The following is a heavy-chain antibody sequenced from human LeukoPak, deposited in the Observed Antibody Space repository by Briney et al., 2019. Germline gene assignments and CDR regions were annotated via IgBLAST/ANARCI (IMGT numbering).Heavy chain of an antibody. V-gene: IGHV6-1*01. D-gene: IGHD3-3*01. CDR2: TYYRSKWYN. CDR1: GDSVSSYDAA. J-gene: IGHJ4*02. CDR3: ARVTGDFWSGYDY. Sequence: SQTLSLTCAISGDSVSSYDAAWTWIRQSPSRGLEWLGRTYYRSKWYNDYPVSVKSRITINPDTSKNQFSLKLSSVTAADTAVYYCARVTGDFWSGYDYWGQGTLVTVSS.